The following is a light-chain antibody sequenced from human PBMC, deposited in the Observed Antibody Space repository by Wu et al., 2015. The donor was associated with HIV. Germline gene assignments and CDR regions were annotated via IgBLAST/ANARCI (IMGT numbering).Light chain of an antibody. J-gene: IGKJ2*01. CDR1: QSVSSY. Sequence: EIVLTQSPATLSLSPGERATLSCRTGQSVSSYLAWYQQKPGQAPRLLIYDASNRATGIPARFSGTGSGTDFTLTISSLEPEDFAVYYCQQRSNWYTFGQGTKLE. V-gene: IGKV3-11*01. CDR3: QQRSNWYT. CDR2: DAS.